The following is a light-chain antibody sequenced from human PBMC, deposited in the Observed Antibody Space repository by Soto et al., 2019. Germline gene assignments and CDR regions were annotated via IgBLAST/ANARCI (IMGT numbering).Light chain of an antibody. V-gene: IGKV1-6*01. CDR1: QGIGTA. J-gene: IGKJ1*01. Sequence: AIRMTQSPSSLSANVGDRVTIYCRASQGIGTALGWYQQKPGKPPKVLIYGASNLPRGVPPRFSGSGSGPAFTLAISSLQPEDSATYYCLQDINYPWTFGQGTKVDIK. CDR2: GAS. CDR3: LQDINYPWT.